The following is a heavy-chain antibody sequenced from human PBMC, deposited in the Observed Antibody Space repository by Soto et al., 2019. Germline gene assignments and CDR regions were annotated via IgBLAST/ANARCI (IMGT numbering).Heavy chain of an antibody. CDR1: GYTFTSYA. J-gene: IGHJ6*02. D-gene: IGHD6-19*01. CDR2: INTNTGNP. Sequence: ASVKVSFKASGYTFTSYAMNWVRQAPGQGLEWMGWINTNTGNPTYAQGFTGRFVFSLDTSVSTAYLQICSLKAEDTAVYYCAMGSSSGCPGCWGMDVWGQGTTVTVSS. V-gene: IGHV7-4-1*01. CDR3: AMGSSSGCPGCWGMDV.